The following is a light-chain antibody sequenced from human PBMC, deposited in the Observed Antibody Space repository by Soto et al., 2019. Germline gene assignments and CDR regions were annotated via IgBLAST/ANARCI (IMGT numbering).Light chain of an antibody. Sequence: EIVLTQSPGTLSLSPGERATLSCRASQSVSSNYLAWYQQKPGQAPRLLIFAASTRATGIPDRFSGSVSGTDFTLTISRLKPEDFAVYSCQQYGSSPYTFGQGTKLEIK. CDR1: QSVSSNY. CDR3: QQYGSSPYT. V-gene: IGKV3-20*01. CDR2: AAS. J-gene: IGKJ2*01.